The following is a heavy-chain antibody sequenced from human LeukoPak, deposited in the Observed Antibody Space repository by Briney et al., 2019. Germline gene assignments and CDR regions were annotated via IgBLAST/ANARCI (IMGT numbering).Heavy chain of an antibody. J-gene: IGHJ4*02. D-gene: IGHD5-18*01. Sequence: PGGYLRLSCAASGFIFSDYYMSWIRQAPGKGLEWVSYISSSGNTIYYADSVKGRFTISRDNAKNSLYLQMNSLRAEDTAVYYCARERGYTYGAAFDYWGQGTLVTVSS. CDR3: ARERGYTYGAAFDY. CDR1: GFIFSDYY. CDR2: ISSSGNTI. V-gene: IGHV3-11*01.